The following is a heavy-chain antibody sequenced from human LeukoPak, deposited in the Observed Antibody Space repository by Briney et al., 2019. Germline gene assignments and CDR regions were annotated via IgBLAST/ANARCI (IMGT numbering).Heavy chain of an antibody. Sequence: GGSLRLSCAASGFTFSSYSMNWVRQAPGKGLEWVSSISNSSSYIYYADSVKGRFTISRDNAKNSLYLQMNSLRAEDTAVYYCAREGQWASDYWGQGTLVTVSS. CDR3: AREGQWASDY. CDR1: GFTFSSYS. J-gene: IGHJ4*02. CDR2: ISNSSSYI. V-gene: IGHV3-21*01. D-gene: IGHD1-26*01.